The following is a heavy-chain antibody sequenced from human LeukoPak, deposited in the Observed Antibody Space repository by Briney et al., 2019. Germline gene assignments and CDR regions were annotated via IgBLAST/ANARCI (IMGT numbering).Heavy chain of an antibody. CDR3: AREGNYGTATFDY. J-gene: IGHJ4*02. V-gene: IGHV3-30-3*01. CDR2: ISYDGSNK. Sequence: GGSLRLSCAASGFTFSDYAMSWVRQAPGKGLEWVAVISYDGSNKYYADSVKGRFTISRDNSKNTLYLQMNSLRAEDTAVYYCAREGNYGTATFDYWGQGTLVTVSS. D-gene: IGHD1-7*01. CDR1: GFTFSDYA.